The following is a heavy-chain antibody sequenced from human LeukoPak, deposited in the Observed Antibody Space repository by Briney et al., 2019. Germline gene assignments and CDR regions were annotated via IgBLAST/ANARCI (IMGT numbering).Heavy chain of an antibody. CDR1: GGTFSSYA. CDR3: AAYYDSAHRSRQVYYYYGMDV. D-gene: IGHD3-22*01. J-gene: IGHJ6*02. V-gene: IGHV1-69*04. Sequence: GASVKVSCKASGGTFSSYAISWVRQAPGQGLEWMGRIIPILGIANYAQKFQGRVTITADKSTSTAYMELSSLRSEDTAVYYCAAYYDSAHRSRQVYYYYGMDVWGQGTTVTVSS. CDR2: IIPILGIA.